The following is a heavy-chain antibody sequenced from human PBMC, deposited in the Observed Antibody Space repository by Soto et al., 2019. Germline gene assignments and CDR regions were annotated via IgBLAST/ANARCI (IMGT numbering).Heavy chain of an antibody. CDR2: IDPSDSYT. J-gene: IGHJ4*02. V-gene: IGHV5-10-1*01. CDR3: ARWVAAGSIYYFDY. D-gene: IGHD6-13*01. Sequence: GESLKISCQGSGYSFSNYWIYWVRQMPGKGLEWMGRIDPSDSYTNYSPSFQGHVTISADKSVSTAYLQWSSLKASDTATYYCARWVAAGSIYYFDYWGQGTLVTVSS. CDR1: GYSFSNYW.